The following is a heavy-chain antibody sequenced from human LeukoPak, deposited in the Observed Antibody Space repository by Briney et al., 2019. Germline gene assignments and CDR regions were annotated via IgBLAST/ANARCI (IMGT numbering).Heavy chain of an antibody. Sequence: ASVKVSCKAYGYTFSDYYIQWVRQAPGQGLEWMGWMNANNGGTNYAQKFQGRVTMTRDTSISTAYMELSRLRSEDTAVYYCARGETILNWFDPWGQGTLVTVSS. CDR1: GYTFSDYY. J-gene: IGHJ5*02. V-gene: IGHV1-2*02. CDR3: ARGETILNWFDP. CDR2: MNANNGGT. D-gene: IGHD1-1*01.